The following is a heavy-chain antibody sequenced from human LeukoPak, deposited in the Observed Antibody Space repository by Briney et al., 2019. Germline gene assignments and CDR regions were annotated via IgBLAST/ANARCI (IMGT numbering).Heavy chain of an antibody. CDR2: AYYRSTWYN. CDR1: GDSVSSNSVT. CDR3: ARRLTQYDCFDP. V-gene: IGHV6-1*01. J-gene: IGHJ5*02. D-gene: IGHD2-2*01. Sequence: PSQTLSLTCAISGDSVSSNSVTWSWIRQSPSRGLEWLGRAYYRSTWYNDYAVSVRGRITVNPDTSKNQSSLHLNSVTPEDTAVYYCARRLTQYDCFDPWGQGILVTVSS.